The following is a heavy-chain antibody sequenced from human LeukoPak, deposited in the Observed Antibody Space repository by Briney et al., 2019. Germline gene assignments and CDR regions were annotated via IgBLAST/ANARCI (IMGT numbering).Heavy chain of an antibody. CDR3: ARLYSSGCFDY. D-gene: IGHD6-19*01. CDR2: IYYSGST. J-gene: IGHJ4*02. V-gene: IGHV4-61*08. CDR1: GGSFSSGDYS. Sequence: SETLSLTCTVSGGSFSSGDYSWSWIRQPPGKGLEWIGYIYYSGSTNYNPSLKSRVTISVDMSKNQFSLKLTSVTAADTAVYYCARLYSSGCFDYWGQGTLVAVSS.